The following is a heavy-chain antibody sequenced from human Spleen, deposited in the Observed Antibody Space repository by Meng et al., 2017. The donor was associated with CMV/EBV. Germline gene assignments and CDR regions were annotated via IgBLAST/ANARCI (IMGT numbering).Heavy chain of an antibody. Sequence: CKAAGGTFSSSAISWVRQAPGQGLEWMGGIIPIFGTPNYAQKFQGRVTFTTDESTNTAYMELSSLRSEDTAVYYCASRTSYNWNFDYWGQGTLVTVSS. V-gene: IGHV1-69*05. J-gene: IGHJ4*02. CDR3: ASRTSYNWNFDY. CDR1: GGTFSSSA. CDR2: IIPIFGTP. D-gene: IGHD1-20*01.